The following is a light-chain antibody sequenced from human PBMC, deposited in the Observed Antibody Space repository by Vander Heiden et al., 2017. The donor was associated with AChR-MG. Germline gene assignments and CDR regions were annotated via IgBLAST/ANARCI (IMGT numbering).Light chain of an antibody. CDR1: GSNIGSNY. CDR2: RNN. V-gene: IGLV1-47*01. Sequence: QSVLTQPPSASGTPGQRVTISCSGSGSNIGSNYVSWYQQLPGTAPKLLIYRNNQRPSGVPDRFSGSKSGTSASLAISGLRSEDEADYYCAAWDDSLSGPVFGGGTKLTVL. J-gene: IGLJ2*01. CDR3: AAWDDSLSGPV.